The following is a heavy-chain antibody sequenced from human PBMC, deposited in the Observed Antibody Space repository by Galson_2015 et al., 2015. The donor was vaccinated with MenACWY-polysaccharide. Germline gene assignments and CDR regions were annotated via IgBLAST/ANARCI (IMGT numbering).Heavy chain of an antibody. V-gene: IGHV3-30-3*01. J-gene: IGHJ4*02. CDR2: ISNDGSKK. D-gene: IGHD1-26*01. CDR3: ARGDSGSYDY. CDR1: GITFSSAG. Sequence: SLRLSCAASGITFSSAGMHWVRQAPGKGLEWVAVISNDGSKKYYADSVKGRFTISRDNSKNTLSLQMNSLRAEDTAVYYCARGDSGSYDYWGQGTLVTVSS.